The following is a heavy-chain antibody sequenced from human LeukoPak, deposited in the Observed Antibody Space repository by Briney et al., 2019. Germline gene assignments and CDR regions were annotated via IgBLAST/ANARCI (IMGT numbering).Heavy chain of an antibody. CDR1: GGPISSYY. V-gene: IGHV4-59*01. Sequence: SETLSLTCTVSGGPISSYYWSWIRQPPGKGLEWIGYIYYSGSTNYNPSPKSRVTISVDTSKNQFSLKLSSVTAADTAVYYCARVEGQSYYYYGMDVWGQGTTVTVSS. D-gene: IGHD3-3*01. CDR3: ARVEGQSYYYYGMDV. CDR2: IYYSGST. J-gene: IGHJ6*02.